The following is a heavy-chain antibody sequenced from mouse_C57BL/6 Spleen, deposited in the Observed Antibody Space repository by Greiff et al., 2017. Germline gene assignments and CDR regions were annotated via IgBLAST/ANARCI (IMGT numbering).Heavy chain of an antibody. Sequence: EVHLVESGGGLVQSGRSLRLSCATSGFTFSDFYMEWVRQAPGKGLEWIAASRNKANDYTTEYSASVKGRFIVSRDTSQSILYLQMNALRAEDTAIYYCARDAGVLYAMDYWGQGTSVTVSS. CDR1: GFTFSDFY. CDR2: SRNKANDYTT. V-gene: IGHV7-1*01. CDR3: ARDAGVLYAMDY. J-gene: IGHJ4*01.